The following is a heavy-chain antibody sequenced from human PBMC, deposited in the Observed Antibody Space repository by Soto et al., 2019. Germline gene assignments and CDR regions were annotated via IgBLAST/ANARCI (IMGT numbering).Heavy chain of an antibody. CDR1: GFTISTFA. Sequence: GGSLRLSCAASGFTISTFAMTWVRQAPGKGLESVCGMTGSGATIHYADSVRGRFTISKDNSKNVLFLQMDYLRDEDAAIYYCAKDAVYNDGLWLMDSWGQGTLVTVSS. CDR2: MTGSGATI. V-gene: IGHV3-23*01. CDR3: AKDAVYNDGLWLMDS. J-gene: IGHJ4*02. D-gene: IGHD2-21*01.